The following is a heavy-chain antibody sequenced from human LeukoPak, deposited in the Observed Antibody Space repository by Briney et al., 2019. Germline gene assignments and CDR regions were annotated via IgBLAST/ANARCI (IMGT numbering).Heavy chain of an antibody. D-gene: IGHD4-23*01. J-gene: IGHJ6*02. CDR2: ISSNGGST. V-gene: IGHV3-64*01. CDR3: ARVYGSIYYYHGMDV. CDR1: GFTFSSYV. Sequence: GGSLRLSCAASGFTFSSYVMYWVRQAPGKGLEYVSSISSNGGSTYYANSVKGRFTISRDNSKNTLYLQMGSLRAEDMAVYYCARVYGSIYYYHGMDVWGQGTTVTVSS.